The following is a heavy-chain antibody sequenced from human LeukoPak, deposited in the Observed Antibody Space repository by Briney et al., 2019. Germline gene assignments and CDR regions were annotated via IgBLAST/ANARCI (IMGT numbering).Heavy chain of an antibody. CDR2: ISYDGSNK. CDR3: ARLPHSVDGSWGTTFDY. J-gene: IGHJ4*02. CDR1: GFTFSSYA. V-gene: IGHV3-30*04. D-gene: IGHD1-7*01. Sequence: GGSLRLSCTASGFTFSSYAMHWVRQAPGKGLEWVAVISYDGSNKYYADSVKGRFTISRDNSKNTLYLQMNSLRAEDTAVYYCARLPHSVDGSWGTTFDYWGQGTLVTVSS.